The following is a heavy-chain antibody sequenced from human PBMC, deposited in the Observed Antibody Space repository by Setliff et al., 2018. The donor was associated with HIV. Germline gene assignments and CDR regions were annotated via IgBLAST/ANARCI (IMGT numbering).Heavy chain of an antibody. D-gene: IGHD2-21*01. Sequence: SVKVSCKVSGGTFRKYSMNWIRQAPGQGLEWMGGIVPIFGTTKYAQKFKGRVTMTRDTSTNTAYMELSSLTSDDTAVYFCARGSMSMVMFILVSAFDIWGQGTLVTVSS. CDR2: IVPIFGTT. J-gene: IGHJ3*02. CDR3: ARGSMSMVMFILVSAFDI. V-gene: IGHV1-69*05. CDR1: GGTFRKYS.